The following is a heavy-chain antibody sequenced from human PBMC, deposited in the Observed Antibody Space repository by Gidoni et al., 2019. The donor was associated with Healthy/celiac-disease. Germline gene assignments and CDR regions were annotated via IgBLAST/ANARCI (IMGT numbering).Heavy chain of an antibody. V-gene: IGHV3-66*01. J-gene: IGHJ5*02. Sequence: EVQLVESGGGLVQPGGSLRLSCAASGFTVSSNYMSWVRQSPGKGLEWVSVIYSGGSTYYADSVKGRFTISRDNSKNTLYLQMNSLRAEDTAVYYCASGYSGYEGWFDPWGQGTLVTVSS. D-gene: IGHD5-12*01. CDR1: GFTVSSNY. CDR2: IYSGGST. CDR3: ASGYSGYEGWFDP.